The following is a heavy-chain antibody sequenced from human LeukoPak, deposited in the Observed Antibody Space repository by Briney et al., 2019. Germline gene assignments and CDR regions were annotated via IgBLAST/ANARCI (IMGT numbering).Heavy chain of an antibody. J-gene: IGHJ4*02. D-gene: IGHD5-18*01. CDR1: GYTFNGYY. Sequence: ASVKVSCKASGYTFNGYYMHWVRQAPGQGLEWMGWINPNSGGTNYAQKFQGRVTMTRDTSISTAYMELSRLRSDDTAVYYCARGRAYVLGYSYGIAFDYWGQGTLVTVSS. CDR2: INPNSGGT. CDR3: ARGRAYVLGYSYGIAFDY. V-gene: IGHV1-2*02.